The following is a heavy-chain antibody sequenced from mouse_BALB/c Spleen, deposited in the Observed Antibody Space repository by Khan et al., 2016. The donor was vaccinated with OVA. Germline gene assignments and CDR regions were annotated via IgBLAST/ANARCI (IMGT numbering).Heavy chain of an antibody. CDR2: ITNSGST. Sequence: EVQLQESGPGLVKPSQSLSLTCTVTGYSITRDYAWNWIRQFPGNKLEWMGYITNSGSTNYNPSLKSRISITRDPSKTQFFLQLNSVTTEDTATYYCASELGRYYAMDYWGQGTSVTVSS. CDR3: ASELGRYYAMDY. V-gene: IGHV3-2*02. CDR1: GYSITRDYA. D-gene: IGHD4-1*01. J-gene: IGHJ4*01.